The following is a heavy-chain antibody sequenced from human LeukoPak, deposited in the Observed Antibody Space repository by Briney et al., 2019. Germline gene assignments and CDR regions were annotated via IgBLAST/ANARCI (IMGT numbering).Heavy chain of an antibody. CDR2: INPSGGST. Sequence: ASVKVSCKASGYTFTSYYRHWVRQAPGQGLEWMGIINPSGGSTSYAQKFQGRVTMTRDTSTSTVYMELSSLRSEDTAVYYCARDQWLENLVDYWGQGTLVTVSS. CDR3: ARDQWLENLVDY. J-gene: IGHJ4*02. CDR1: GYTFTSYY. D-gene: IGHD6-19*01. V-gene: IGHV1-46*01.